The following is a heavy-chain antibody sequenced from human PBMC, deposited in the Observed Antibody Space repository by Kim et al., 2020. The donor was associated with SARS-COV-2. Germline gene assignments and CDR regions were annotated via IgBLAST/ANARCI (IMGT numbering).Heavy chain of an antibody. CDR2: ISYDGSNK. CDR3: AKLAVAGTLPFDY. CDR1: GFTFSSYG. J-gene: IGHJ4*02. D-gene: IGHD6-19*01. V-gene: IGHV3-30*18. Sequence: GGSLRLSCAASGFTFSSYGMHWVRQAPGKGLEWVAVISYDGSNKYYADSVKGRFTISRDNSKNTLYLQMNSLRAEDTAVYYCAKLAVAGTLPFDYWGQGTLVTVSS.